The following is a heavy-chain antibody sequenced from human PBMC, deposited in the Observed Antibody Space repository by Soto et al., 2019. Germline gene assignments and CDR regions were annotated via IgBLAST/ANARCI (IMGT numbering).Heavy chain of an antibody. J-gene: IGHJ5*02. D-gene: IGHD3-3*01. CDR3: ARDSAPNTIFGVVIMTPYNWFDP. CDR2: IIPIFGTA. Sequence: SVKVSCKXSGGTFSSYAISWVRQAPGQGLEWMGGIIPIFGTANYAQKFQGRVTITADESTSTAYMELSSLRSEDTAVYYCARDSAPNTIFGVVIMTPYNWFDPWGQGTLVTVSS. V-gene: IGHV1-69*13. CDR1: GGTFSSYA.